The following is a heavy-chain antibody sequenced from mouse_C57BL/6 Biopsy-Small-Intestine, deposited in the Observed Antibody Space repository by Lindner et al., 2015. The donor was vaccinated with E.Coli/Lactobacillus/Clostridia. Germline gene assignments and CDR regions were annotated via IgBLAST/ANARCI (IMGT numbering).Heavy chain of an antibody. CDR2: INPSSGYT. V-gene: IGHV1-7*01. CDR3: ANAYYSNYKGFAY. CDR1: GYTFTSYW. Sequence: VQLQESGAELAKPGASVKMSCKASGYTFTSYWMHWVKQRPGQGLEWIGYINPSSGYTEYNQKFKDKATLTADKSSSTAYMQLSSLTSGDSAVYYCANAYYSNYKGFAYWGQGTLVTVSA. D-gene: IGHD2-5*01. J-gene: IGHJ3*01.